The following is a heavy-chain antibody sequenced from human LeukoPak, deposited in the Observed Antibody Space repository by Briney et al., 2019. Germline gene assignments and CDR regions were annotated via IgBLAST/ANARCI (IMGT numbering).Heavy chain of an antibody. V-gene: IGHV4-59*01. Sequence: PSETLSLTCTVSGGSISSYYWSWTRQSPGKGLEWIGYIYYSGSTNYNPSLKSRVTISVDTSKNQFSLKLSSVTAADTAVYYCARRMVATGHHDYWGQGTLVTVSS. D-gene: IGHD5-12*01. J-gene: IGHJ4*02. CDR1: GGSISSYY. CDR2: IYYSGST. CDR3: ARRMVATGHHDY.